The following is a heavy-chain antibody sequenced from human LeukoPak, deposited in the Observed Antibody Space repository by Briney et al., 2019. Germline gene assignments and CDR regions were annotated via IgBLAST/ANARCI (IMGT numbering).Heavy chain of an antibody. CDR1: GFTFSTYV. Sequence: GGSLRLSCSVSGFTFSTYVMHWVPQAPGKGLEYVSAISSNGDNTYYADSVKGRFTISRDNSKNTLYLQMSSLRADDTAVYYCVRGTGYWGQGTLVTVSS. V-gene: IGHV3-64D*06. CDR3: VRGTGY. CDR2: ISSNGDNT. J-gene: IGHJ4*02.